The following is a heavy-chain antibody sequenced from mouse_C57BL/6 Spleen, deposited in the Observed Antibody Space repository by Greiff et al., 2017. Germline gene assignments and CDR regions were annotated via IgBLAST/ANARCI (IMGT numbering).Heavy chain of an antibody. CDR2: ISSGGSYT. V-gene: IGHV5-6*01. CDR3: ARHEWEYFDY. Sequence: EVKLMESGGDLVKPGGSLKLSCAASGFTFSSYGMSWVRQTPDKRLEWVATISSGGSYTYYPDSVKGRFTISRDNAKNTLYLQMSSLKSEDTAMYYCARHEWEYFDYWGQGTTLTVSS. J-gene: IGHJ2*01. D-gene: IGHD1-3*01. CDR1: GFTFSSYG.